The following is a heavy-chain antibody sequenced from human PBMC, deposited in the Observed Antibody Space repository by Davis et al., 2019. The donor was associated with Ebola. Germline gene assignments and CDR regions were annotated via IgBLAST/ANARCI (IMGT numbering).Heavy chain of an antibody. CDR2: IYYSGST. Sequence: MPSETLSLTCTVSGGSISSYYWSWIRQPPGKGLEWIGYIYYSGSTYYNPSLKSRVTISVDTSKNQFSLKLSSVTAADTAVYYCARAHNHRLYYYYGMDVWGQGTTVTVSS. CDR3: ARAHNHRLYYYYGMDV. J-gene: IGHJ6*02. D-gene: IGHD1-14*01. V-gene: IGHV4-59*08. CDR1: GGSISSYY.